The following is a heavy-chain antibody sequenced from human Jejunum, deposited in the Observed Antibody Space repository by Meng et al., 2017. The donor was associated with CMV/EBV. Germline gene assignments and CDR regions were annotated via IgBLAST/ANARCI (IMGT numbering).Heavy chain of an antibody. CDR1: YTFTTYH. CDR3: ATGGGEEGAYCFDP. CDR2: MNPKNGNT. D-gene: IGHD3-16*01. Sequence: YTFTTYHINWVRQDTGQGIEWMGWMNPKNGNTGYAKKFQGRLTMTRDTSISTAYMELSSLRSEDTAVYYCATGGGEEGAYCFDPWGQGTLVTVSS. V-gene: IGHV1-8*01. J-gene: IGHJ5*02.